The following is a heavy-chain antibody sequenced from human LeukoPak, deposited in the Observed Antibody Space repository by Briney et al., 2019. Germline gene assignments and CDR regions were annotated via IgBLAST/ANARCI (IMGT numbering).Heavy chain of an antibody. Sequence: GGSLRLSCAASGFTVSSNYMSWVRQAPGKGLEWVSVIYSGGSTYYADSVKGRFTISRDNSKNTLYLQMNSLRAEDTAVYYCARDDYGDYQLDYWGQGTLVTVSS. V-gene: IGHV3-53*01. CDR1: GFTVSSNY. J-gene: IGHJ4*02. CDR3: ARDDYGDYQLDY. CDR2: IYSGGST. D-gene: IGHD4-17*01.